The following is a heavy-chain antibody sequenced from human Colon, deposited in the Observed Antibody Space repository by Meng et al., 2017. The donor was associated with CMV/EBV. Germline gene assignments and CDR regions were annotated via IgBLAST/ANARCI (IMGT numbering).Heavy chain of an antibody. CDR1: GITLTDAW. V-gene: IGHV3-15*01. CDR2: IKSKGGGETT. CDR3: THCQDFYETVGR. J-gene: IGHJ4*02. Sequence: VRWVESGGGWKKPGGSLRLHMRVPGITLTDAWMPWVRQAPGKGLEWVGRIKSKGGGETTDYSAPVKGRFIISRDDSKNMVYLQMNGLKVEDTAVYFCTHCQDFYETVGRWGQGTLVTVSS. D-gene: IGHD2/OR15-2a*01.